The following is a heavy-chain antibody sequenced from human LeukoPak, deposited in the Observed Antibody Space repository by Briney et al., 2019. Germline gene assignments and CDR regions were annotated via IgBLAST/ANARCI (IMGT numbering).Heavy chain of an antibody. CDR1: GGSISSYC. CDR3: ARRAVAENYFDY. CDR2: IYSSGST. J-gene: IGHJ4*02. Sequence: SGTLSLTCTVSGGSISSYCWSWIRQPPGKGLEWIGYIYSSGSTTYNPSLRSRVTISVDTSKNQFSLRLTSVTAADTAVYYCARRAVAENYFDYWGQGTLVTDSS. D-gene: IGHD6-19*01. V-gene: IGHV4-59*08.